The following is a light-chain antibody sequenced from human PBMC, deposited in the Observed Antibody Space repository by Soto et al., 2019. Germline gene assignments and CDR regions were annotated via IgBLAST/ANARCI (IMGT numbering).Light chain of an antibody. J-gene: IGKJ4*01. CDR3: QQYDTSLT. Sequence: EIVLTQSPASLSLSPGERVTLFCGASQNIPSIYLAWYQVKPGLAPRLLIYDTSIRATGIPDRFTGSGSGTDFTLTITRLDPEDFAVYDCQQYDTSLTFGGGTKVEIK. CDR2: DTS. CDR1: QNIPSIY. V-gene: IGKV3D-20*01.